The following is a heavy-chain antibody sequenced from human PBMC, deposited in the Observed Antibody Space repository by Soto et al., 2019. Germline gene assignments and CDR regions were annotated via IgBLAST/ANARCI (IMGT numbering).Heavy chain of an antibody. CDR2: MNPNSGNT. V-gene: IGHV1-8*01. Sequence: ASVKVSCRASGYTLTSYDINWVRQATARGLEWMAWMNPNSGNTGYAEKFQGRVTMTRNTSISTAYMQLSSLRAEDTAGYYCARGIWSGIAVIVVVYDYSGRGTLVTVCS. D-gene: IGHD3-3*01. CDR3: ARGIWSGIAVIVVVYDY. J-gene: IGHJ4*02. CDR1: GYTLTSYD.